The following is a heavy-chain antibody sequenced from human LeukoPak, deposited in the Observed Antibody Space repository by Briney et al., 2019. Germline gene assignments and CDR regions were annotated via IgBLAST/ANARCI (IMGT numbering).Heavy chain of an antibody. V-gene: IGHV3-33*01. D-gene: IGHD3-9*01. CDR2: MWYDGSNK. CDR3: ARDTSPNYDILTGLGY. J-gene: IGHJ4*02. Sequence: GGSLRLSCAASGFTFSSYGMHWVRQAPGKGLERVAVMWYDGSNKYYADSVKGRFTISRDNAKNSLYLQMNSLRAEDTAVYYCARDTSPNYDILTGLGYWGQGTLVTVSS. CDR1: GFTFSSYG.